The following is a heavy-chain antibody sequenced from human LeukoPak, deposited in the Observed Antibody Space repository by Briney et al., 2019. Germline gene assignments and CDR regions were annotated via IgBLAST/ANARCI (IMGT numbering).Heavy chain of an antibody. V-gene: IGHV3-48*01. CDR1: GFTFSNYN. J-gene: IGHJ4*02. CDR2: IGSSVSTR. CDR3: AREGSDFWSGYSKGYFDY. Sequence: GGSLRLSCAVSGFTFSNYNMNWVRRAPGKGLEWVSYIGSSVSTRYYAESVKGRFTLSRDNGKHSLYLQMNSLRAEDTAVYYCAREGSDFWSGYSKGYFDYWGQGTLVTVSS. D-gene: IGHD3-3*01.